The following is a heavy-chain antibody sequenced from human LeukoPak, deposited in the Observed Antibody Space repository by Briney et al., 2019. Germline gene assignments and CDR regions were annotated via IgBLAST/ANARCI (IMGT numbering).Heavy chain of an antibody. V-gene: IGHV4-4*07. Sequence: TSETLSLTCTVSGGSISSYYWSWIRQPAGKGLEWIGRIYTSGSTNYNASLKSRVSMSVDTSKNQFSLKLSSVTAADTAVFYCAREDSGSYREFDYWGQGTLVTVSS. CDR2: IYTSGST. J-gene: IGHJ4*02. CDR3: AREDSGSYREFDY. CDR1: GGSISSYY. D-gene: IGHD1-26*01.